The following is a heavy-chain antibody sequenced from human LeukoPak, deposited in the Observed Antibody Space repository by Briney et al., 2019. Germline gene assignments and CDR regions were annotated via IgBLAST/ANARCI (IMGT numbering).Heavy chain of an antibody. D-gene: IGHD2-15*01. CDR1: GFTFSNYP. J-gene: IGHJ5*02. CDR2: ASFDGNTK. CDR3: VIEEADTAS. Sequence: GGSLRLSCAASGFTFSNYPLHWVRQAPGKGLEWVAVASFDGNTKHYIDSVKGRFTISRDNSKNTLYLQMNSLRFEDTSIYYCVIEEADTASWGQGALVTVSS. V-gene: IGHV3-30*10.